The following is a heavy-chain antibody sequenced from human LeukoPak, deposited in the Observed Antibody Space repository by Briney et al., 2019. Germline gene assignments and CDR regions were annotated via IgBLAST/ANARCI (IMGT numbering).Heavy chain of an antibody. D-gene: IGHD3-22*01. CDR1: GFTFSSYA. V-gene: IGHV3-23*01. CDR3: AKLRDFFDSSGQFDY. Sequence: GGSLRLSCAASGFTFSSYAMSWVRQAPGKGLEWVSATSGSGDGTFYAGSVKGRFTISRDNSKNTLYLQMNSLRAEDTAIYYCAKLRDFFDSSGQFDYWGQGTLVTVSS. J-gene: IGHJ4*02. CDR2: TSGSGDGT.